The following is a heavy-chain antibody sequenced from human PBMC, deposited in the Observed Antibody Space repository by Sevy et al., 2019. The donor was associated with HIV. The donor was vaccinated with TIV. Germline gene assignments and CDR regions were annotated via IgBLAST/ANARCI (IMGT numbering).Heavy chain of an antibody. Sequence: GGSLILSCTTSGFTFGDYAMNWVRQAPGKGLEWVAFLKSKADGGTVDHAASVTGRFTISRDDSKSIAYLQMNDLTTEDTGVYYCTRWKGLQSIFDYWGQGALVTVSS. D-gene: IGHD1-1*01. CDR1: GFTFGDYA. CDR3: TRWKGLQSIFDY. CDR2: LKSKADGGTV. J-gene: IGHJ4*02. V-gene: IGHV3-49*04.